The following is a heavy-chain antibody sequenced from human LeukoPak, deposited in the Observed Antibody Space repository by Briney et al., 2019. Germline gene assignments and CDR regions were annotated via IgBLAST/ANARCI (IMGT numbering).Heavy chain of an antibody. CDR1: GGSISGYY. D-gene: IGHD2-2*01. Sequence: PSETLSLTCSVSGGSISGYYWSWIRQAPGQGLEWVGYIYYSGSTNYNPSLKSRVIISRDTSKNQFSLRLNSVTAADTAVYYCARGTETSAWLLQHWGQGTMVTVSS. V-gene: IGHV4-59*01. CDR2: IYYSGST. J-gene: IGHJ1*01. CDR3: ARGTETSAWLLQH.